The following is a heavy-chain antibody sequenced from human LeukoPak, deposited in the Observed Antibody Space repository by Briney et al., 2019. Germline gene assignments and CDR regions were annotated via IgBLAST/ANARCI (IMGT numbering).Heavy chain of an antibody. J-gene: IGHJ6*02. CDR2: ISYDGSNK. V-gene: IGHV3-30-3*01. D-gene: IGHD2-2*03. CDR1: GFTFSTYW. Sequence: GGSLRLSCAASGFTFSTYWMHWVRQAPGKGLEWVAVISYDGSNKYYADSVKGRFTISRDNSKNTLYLQMNSLRAEDTAVYYCARGGYCSSTSCYFPYYYYGMDVWGQGTTVTVSS. CDR3: ARGGYCSSTSCYFPYYYYGMDV.